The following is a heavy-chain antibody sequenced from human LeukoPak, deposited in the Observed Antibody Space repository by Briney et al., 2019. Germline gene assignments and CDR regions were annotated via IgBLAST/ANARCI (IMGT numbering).Heavy chain of an antibody. V-gene: IGHV6-1*01. CDR1: GDSASSNSAI. J-gene: IGHJ6*02. Sequence: SQTLSLTCAISGDSASSNSAIWNWIRQSPPRGLEWLGRAYYRSKWYIEYAASVKSRITINPDTSKNQFSLQLNSVTPEDTAVYYCARGAFGGIKDGMDVWGQGTTVTVSS. D-gene: IGHD3-16*01. CDR3: ARGAFGGIKDGMDV. CDR2: AYYRSKWYI.